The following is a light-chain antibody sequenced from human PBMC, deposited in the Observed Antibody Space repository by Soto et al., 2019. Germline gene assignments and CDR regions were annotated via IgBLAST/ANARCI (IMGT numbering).Light chain of an antibody. CDR1: QSISSW. Sequence: DSQMTQSPSTLSASVGERVTITCRASQSISSWLAWYQQKPGKAPKLLIYDASSLESGVPSMFSGSGSGTEFTLTISNLQPDDFATYYCQHYNSYFPWMFGQGTKVDIK. V-gene: IGKV1-5*01. J-gene: IGKJ1*01. CDR2: DAS. CDR3: QHYNSYFPWM.